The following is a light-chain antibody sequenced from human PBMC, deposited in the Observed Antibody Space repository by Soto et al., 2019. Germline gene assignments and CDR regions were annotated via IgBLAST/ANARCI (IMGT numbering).Light chain of an antibody. CDR1: QYITTY. J-gene: IGKJ4*01. CDR3: QQSFSVPLT. CDR2: GAS. Sequence: DIPMTQSPSSLSASVGDRVTITCRASQYITTYLNWYQHKPGTAPKLLIYGASSLQSGVPSRFSGNGSGTDFTLTISSPQPEDFATYYCQQSFSVPLTFGGGTKVEIK. V-gene: IGKV1-39*01.